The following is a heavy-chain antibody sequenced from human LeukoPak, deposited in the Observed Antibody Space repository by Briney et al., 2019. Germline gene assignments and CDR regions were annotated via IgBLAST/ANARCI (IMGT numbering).Heavy chain of an antibody. CDR2: ISAYNGNT. Sequence: ASVKVSCKASGYTFTSYGISWVRQAPGQGLEWMGLISAYNGNTNYAQKLQGRVTMTTDTSTSTAYMELRSLRSDDTAVYYCARALLRATGRITMIVVVTDFDYWGQRTLVTVSS. CDR1: GYTFTSYG. V-gene: IGHV1-18*01. J-gene: IGHJ4*02. D-gene: IGHD3-22*01. CDR3: ARALLRATGRITMIVVVTDFDY.